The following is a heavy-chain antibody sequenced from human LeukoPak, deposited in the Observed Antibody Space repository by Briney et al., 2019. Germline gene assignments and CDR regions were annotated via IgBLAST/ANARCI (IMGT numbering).Heavy chain of an antibody. V-gene: IGHV3-72*01. CDR1: GFIFSDYY. Sequence: GGSLRLSCAASGFIFSDYYMDWVRQAPGKGLEWVGRTRKKVNGYTTEYAASVKGRFTISRDDSENSLYLQMNSLKTEDTAVYYCARVDEDFYFDYWGQGILVTVSS. CDR3: ARVDEDFYFDY. D-gene: IGHD2-15*01. J-gene: IGHJ4*02. CDR2: TRKKVNGYTT.